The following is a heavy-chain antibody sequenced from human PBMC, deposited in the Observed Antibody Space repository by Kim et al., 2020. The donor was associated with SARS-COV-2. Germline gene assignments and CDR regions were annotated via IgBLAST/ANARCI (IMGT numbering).Heavy chain of an antibody. CDR2: ISYDGSNK. CDR1: GFTFSSYG. V-gene: IGHV3-33*05. CDR3: SRGPRGVSLDYYYYGMDV. D-gene: IGHD3-10*01. Sequence: GGSLRLSCAASGFTFSSYGMHWVRQAPGKGLEWVAVISYDGSNKNYADSVKGRFTISRDSSKNTLYLQMNSLRAEDTAVYYCSRGPRGVSLDYYYYGMDVWGQGTTVTVSS. J-gene: IGHJ6*02.